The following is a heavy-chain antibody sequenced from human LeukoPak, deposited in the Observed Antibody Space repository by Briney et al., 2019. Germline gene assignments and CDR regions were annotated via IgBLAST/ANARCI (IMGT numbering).Heavy chain of an antibody. V-gene: IGHV3-23*01. CDR3: TKDQGLLWFGELNV. D-gene: IGHD3-10*01. J-gene: IGHJ6*04. CDR2: ISGSGGRT. Sequence: PGGSLRLSCVASGFTFSSHAMSWVRQAPGKGLEWVSAISGSGGRTYYADSVKGRFTSSRDNSKNMVSLQMNSLRAEDTAVYYCTKDQGLLWFGELNVWGKGATVTVSS. CDR1: GFTFSSHA.